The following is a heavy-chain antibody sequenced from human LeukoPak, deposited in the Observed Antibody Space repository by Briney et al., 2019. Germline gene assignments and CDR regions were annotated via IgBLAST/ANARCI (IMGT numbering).Heavy chain of an antibody. D-gene: IGHD6-13*01. CDR1: GFTFDDYA. CDR2: ISWDGGST. J-gene: IGHJ3*02. V-gene: IGHV3-43D*03. Sequence: GGPLRLSCAASGFTFDDYAMHWVRQAPGKGLEWASLISWDGGSTYYADSVKGRFTISRDNSKNSLYLQMNSLRAEDTALYYCSTSIAAAGHAFDIWGQGTMVTVSS. CDR3: STSIAAAGHAFDI.